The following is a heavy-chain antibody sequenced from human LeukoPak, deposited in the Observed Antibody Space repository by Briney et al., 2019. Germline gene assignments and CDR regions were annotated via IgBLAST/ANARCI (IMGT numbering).Heavy chain of an antibody. CDR2: INSGGDYK. D-gene: IGHD3-9*01. CDR3: ARGHYDVLASSYKWTPDY. V-gene: IGHV3-21*01. Sequence: GGSPRLSCAASGFTFNTFNMNWFRQAPGKGLEWVSSINSGGDYKYYADSVKGRFTTSRDNAKNSLSLQLNSLRVEDTAIYYCARGHYDVLASSYKWTPDYWGQGTLVTVSS. CDR1: GFTFNTFN. J-gene: IGHJ4*02.